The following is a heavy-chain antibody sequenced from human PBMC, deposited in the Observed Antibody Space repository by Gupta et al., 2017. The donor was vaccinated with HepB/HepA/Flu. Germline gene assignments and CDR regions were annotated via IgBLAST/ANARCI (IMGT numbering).Heavy chain of an antibody. D-gene: IGHD2-21*01. Sequence: EVQMVESGGGLIQPGGSLRLSCAASGFTVSSNYMSWVRQAPGKGLEWVSLIYSGGSTYYADSVKGRFTISRENTNNTLYLKMNSLRPEDTAVDYCARVTPIVDWGQGTLVTVSS. CDR3: ARVTPIVD. V-gene: IGHV3-53*01. CDR2: IYSGGST. J-gene: IGHJ4*02. CDR1: GFTVSSNY.